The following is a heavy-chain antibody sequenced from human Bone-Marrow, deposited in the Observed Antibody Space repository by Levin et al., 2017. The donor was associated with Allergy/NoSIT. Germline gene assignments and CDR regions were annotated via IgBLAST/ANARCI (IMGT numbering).Heavy chain of an antibody. D-gene: IGHD6-25*01. CDR3: AREAATLYFDS. CDR2: ISSDGNKA. J-gene: IGHJ4*02. Sequence: LSLTCAASKFTFSTFDMHWVRQAPGKGLEWVAIISSDGNKAHYADSLEGRFTISRDNSKNTLYLQMNSLRVEDTAVYFCAREAATLYFDSWGQGALVTVSS. V-gene: IGHV3-30*03. CDR1: KFTFSTFD.